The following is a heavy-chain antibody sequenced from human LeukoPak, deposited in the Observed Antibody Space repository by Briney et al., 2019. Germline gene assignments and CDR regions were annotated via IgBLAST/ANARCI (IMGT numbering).Heavy chain of an antibody. CDR1: AGSFSGYY. Sequence: PSETLSLTCAVYAGSFSGYYWSCIRQPPGKGLEWIGEINHSGSTNYNPSLKSRVTMSVDTSRNQFSLKLSSVTAADTAVYYCARSLKYYDYVWGSYRSYYFDYWGQGTLVTVSS. CDR3: ARSLKYYDYVWGSYRSYYFDY. J-gene: IGHJ4*02. D-gene: IGHD3-16*02. CDR2: INHSGST. V-gene: IGHV4-34*01.